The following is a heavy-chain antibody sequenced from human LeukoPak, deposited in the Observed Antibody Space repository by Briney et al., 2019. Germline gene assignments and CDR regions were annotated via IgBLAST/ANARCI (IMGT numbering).Heavy chain of an antibody. J-gene: IGHJ4*02. D-gene: IGHD5-24*01. CDR1: GGSFSGYY. CDR3: ARRGRWLQLLDY. CDR2: INHSGST. V-gene: IGHV4-34*01. Sequence: PSETLSLTCAVYGGSFSGYYWSWIRQPPGKGLERIGEINHSGSTSYNPSLKSRVTISVDTSKNQFSLKLSSVTAADTAVYYCARRGRWLQLLDYWGQGTLVTVSS.